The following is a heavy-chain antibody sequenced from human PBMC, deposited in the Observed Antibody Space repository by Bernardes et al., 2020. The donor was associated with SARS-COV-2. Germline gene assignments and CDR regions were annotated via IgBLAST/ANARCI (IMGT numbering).Heavy chain of an antibody. CDR2: IHADGSST. CDR1: GFTFSNYW. CDR3: ARGGFVGEMSTWGY. Sequence: GGSLRLSCAASGFTFSNYWMHWVRQVPGKGLVWVSRIHADGSSTSYADSVKGRFTISRDNAKNTVYLEMNSLRVDDTAVYYCARGGFVGEMSTWGYWGQGTLVTVSS. V-gene: IGHV3-74*01. J-gene: IGHJ4*02. D-gene: IGHD3-16*01.